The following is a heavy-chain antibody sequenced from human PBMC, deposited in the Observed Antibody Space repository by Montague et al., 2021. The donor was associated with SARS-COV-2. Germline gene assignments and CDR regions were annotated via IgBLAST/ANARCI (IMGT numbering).Heavy chain of an antibody. J-gene: IGHJ2*01. Sequence: TLSLTCTVSGGSISSGGYYWSWIRQHPGKGLEWIGYIYYSGSTYYNPSLKSRVTISVDTSKNQFSLKLSSVTAADTAVYYCAGAQWGQQLATWYFDLWGRGTLVTVSS. CDR1: GGSISSGGYY. D-gene: IGHD6-13*01. CDR2: IYYSGST. CDR3: AGAQWGQQLATWYFDL. V-gene: IGHV4-31*03.